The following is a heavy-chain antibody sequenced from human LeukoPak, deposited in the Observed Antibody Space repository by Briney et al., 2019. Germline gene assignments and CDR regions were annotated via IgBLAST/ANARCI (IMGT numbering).Heavy chain of an antibody. V-gene: IGHV1-24*01. CDR1: GYTLTELS. J-gene: IGHJ4*02. Sequence: ASVKVSCKVSGYTLTELSMHWVRQAPGKGLEWMGGFDPEDGETIYAQKFQGRVTITRDTSASTAYMELSSLRSEDTAVYYCARVGGTTVTTEAYYFDYWGQGTLVTVSS. D-gene: IGHD4-17*01. CDR3: ARVGGTTVTTEAYYFDY. CDR2: FDPEDGET.